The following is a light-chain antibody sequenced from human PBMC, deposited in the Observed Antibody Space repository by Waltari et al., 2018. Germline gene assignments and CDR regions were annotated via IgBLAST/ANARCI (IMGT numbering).Light chain of an antibody. V-gene: IGKV3-20*01. CDR3: QHYVSLPAT. CDR2: GAS. CDR1: QSVSRT. Sequence: EIVLTQSPCTLFLSPGDGATLSCRASQSVSRTLAWYQQKPGQAPRLLIYGASSRATGIPDRFSGSGSGTDFSLTISRLEPDDSAVYFCQHYVSLPATFGQGTKVEIK. J-gene: IGKJ1*01.